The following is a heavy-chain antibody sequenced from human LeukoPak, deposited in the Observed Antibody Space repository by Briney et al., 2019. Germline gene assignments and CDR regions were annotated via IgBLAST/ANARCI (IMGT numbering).Heavy chain of an antibody. J-gene: IGHJ4*02. Sequence: GALRLSCAASGFTVSSNYMSWVRQAPGKGLEWVSVIYSGGSTYYADSVKGRFTISRDNSKNTLYLQMNSLRAEDTAVYYCARGVVHSGSYPNFDYWGQGTLVTVSS. CDR3: ARGVVHSGSYPNFDY. D-gene: IGHD1-26*01. V-gene: IGHV3-53*01. CDR2: IYSGGST. CDR1: GFTVSSNY.